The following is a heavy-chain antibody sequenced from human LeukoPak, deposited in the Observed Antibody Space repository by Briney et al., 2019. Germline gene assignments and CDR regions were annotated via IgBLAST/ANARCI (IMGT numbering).Heavy chain of an antibody. CDR1: GGSFSGYY. D-gene: IGHD6-6*01. Sequence: KPSETLSLTCAVYGGSFSGYYWSWIRQPPGKGLEWIGEINHSGSTNYNPSLKSRVTISVDPSKNQFSLKLSSVTAADTAVYYCARGRLYSSSSVSIDYYMDVWGKGTPVTVSS. V-gene: IGHV4-34*01. CDR2: INHSGST. CDR3: ARGRLYSSSSVSIDYYMDV. J-gene: IGHJ6*03.